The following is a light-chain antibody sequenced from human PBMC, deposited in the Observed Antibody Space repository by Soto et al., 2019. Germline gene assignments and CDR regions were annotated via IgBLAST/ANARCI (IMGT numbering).Light chain of an antibody. J-gene: IGKJ5*01. Sequence: DIQMTQSPSSLSASVGDRVTITCRASQSISTYLNWYQQKPGKAPKPLIYAASKLQSGVPTRFSGSGAGTDFSLTISSLQPEDFATYYCQQSYSPPPITFGQGTRLEIK. CDR2: AAS. CDR1: QSISTY. V-gene: IGKV1-39*01. CDR3: QQSYSPPPIT.